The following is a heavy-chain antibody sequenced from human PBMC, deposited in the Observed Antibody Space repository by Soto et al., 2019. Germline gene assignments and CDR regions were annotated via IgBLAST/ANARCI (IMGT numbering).Heavy chain of an antibody. CDR2: ISTYDYKT. CDR3: ARDLGYCNSSGCFRNWFDP. D-gene: IGHD2-15*01. V-gene: IGHV1-18*01. CDR1: GYSFRTHG. J-gene: IGHJ5*02. Sequence: QVQLVQSGAEVKTPGASVKVSCRASGYSFRTHGISWVRQAPGQGLEWMGWISTYDYKTNFPQKFQGRITMTTDTSTSTAYMELRRLRSDDTAVYFCARDLGYCNSSGCFRNWFDPWGQGTLVTVSS.